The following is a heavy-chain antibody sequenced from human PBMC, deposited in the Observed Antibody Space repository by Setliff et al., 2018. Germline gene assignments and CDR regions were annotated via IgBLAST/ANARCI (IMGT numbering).Heavy chain of an antibody. CDR2: IFSDGTT. CDR3: VRDRTAYSYGLDV. Sequence: PSETLSLTCSVSGSSISSNYWSWIRQSPGTGLEWIGYIFSDGTTYYNPSLKSRVAMSVDTSKKQFSLKLRSVTAADTAVYYCVRDRTAYSYGLDVWAQGTTVTVSS. D-gene: IGHD5-18*01. V-gene: IGHV4-59*01. J-gene: IGHJ6*02. CDR1: GSSISSNY.